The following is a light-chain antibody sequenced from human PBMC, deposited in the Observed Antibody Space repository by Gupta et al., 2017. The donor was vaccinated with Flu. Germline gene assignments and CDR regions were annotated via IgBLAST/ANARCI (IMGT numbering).Light chain of an antibody. J-gene: IGLJ1*01. V-gene: IGLV3-19*01. Sequence: SSELTQHPAVSVALGQTVRITCQGDSLRSYYASWYQQKPGQAPVLVIYGKNNRPSGIPDRFSGSSSGNTASLTITGAQAEDEADYYCNSRDSSGNHLRVFGTGTKVTVL. CDR3: NSRDSSGNHLRV. CDR2: GKN. CDR1: SLRSYY.